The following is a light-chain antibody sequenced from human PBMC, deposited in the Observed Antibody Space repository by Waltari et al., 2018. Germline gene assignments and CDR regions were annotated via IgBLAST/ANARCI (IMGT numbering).Light chain of an antibody. CDR2: DAS. CDR3: QQYENLPLT. Sequence: DIQRTQFPSSLPASVGDRVTITCQPRHNIHDHLNWFQQKPGKAPKLLIYDASVLEAGVPSRFSGGGSGTHFTFTITNLQPDDFGTYYCQQYENLPLTFGGGTKVDI. J-gene: IGKJ4*01. CDR1: HNIHDH. V-gene: IGKV1-33*01.